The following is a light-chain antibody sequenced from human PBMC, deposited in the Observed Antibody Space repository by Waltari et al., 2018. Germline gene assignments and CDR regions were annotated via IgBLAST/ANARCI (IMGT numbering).Light chain of an antibody. CDR1: SSNIGSPYN. CDR2: DYI. Sequence: QSVLTQPPSVSGAPGQRVTISCTGSSSNIGSPYNVHWYQQVPGRAPKLLIYDYITRPSGVPEGFSGSKSGTSASRAITGLQAEDEAEYFCQSYDSGLNGLFFGGGTKVTVL. V-gene: IGLV1-40*01. CDR3: QSYDSGLNGLF. J-gene: IGLJ2*01.